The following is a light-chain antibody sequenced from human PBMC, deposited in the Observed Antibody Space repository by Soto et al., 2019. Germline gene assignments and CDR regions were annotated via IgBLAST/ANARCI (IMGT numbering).Light chain of an antibody. CDR1: QSVSSY. CDR3: QQHSNWPPLT. CDR2: DAS. Sequence: EIVLTQSPATLSLSPGERATLSCRASQSVSSYLAWYQQKPGQAPRLLIYDASNRATGIPARFSGSGSGTEFTLTISSLEPEDFAVDYCQQHSNWPPLTFGGGTKVEIK. J-gene: IGKJ4*01. V-gene: IGKV3-11*01.